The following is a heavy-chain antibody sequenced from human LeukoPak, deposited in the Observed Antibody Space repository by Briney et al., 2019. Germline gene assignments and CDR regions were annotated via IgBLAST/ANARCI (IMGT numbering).Heavy chain of an antibody. D-gene: IGHD3-10*01. CDR1: GYTLTELS. Sequence: ASVKVSCKVSGYTLTELSMHWVRQAPGKGLEWMGGFDPEDGETIYAQKFQGRVTMTEDTSTDTAYMELSSLRSEDTAVYYCVTDLRPPYYYGMDVWGQGTTVTVSS. J-gene: IGHJ6*02. CDR3: VTDLRPPYYYGMDV. V-gene: IGHV1-24*01. CDR2: FDPEDGET.